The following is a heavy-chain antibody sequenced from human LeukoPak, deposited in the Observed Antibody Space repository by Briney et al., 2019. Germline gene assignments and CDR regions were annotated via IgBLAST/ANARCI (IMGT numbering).Heavy chain of an antibody. CDR3: VKYYHDSSGYSHFDY. J-gene: IGHJ4*02. D-gene: IGHD3-22*01. CDR2: VKQDGNEE. CDR1: GFTFSSHW. V-gene: IGHV3-7*01. Sequence: GGSLRLSCAASGFTFSSHWMSWVRQAPGKGLEWVANVKQDGNEEYYVDSVKGRFTISRDNAKNSLYLQMNSLRAEDTAVYYCVKYYHDSSGYSHFDYWGQGTLVTVSS.